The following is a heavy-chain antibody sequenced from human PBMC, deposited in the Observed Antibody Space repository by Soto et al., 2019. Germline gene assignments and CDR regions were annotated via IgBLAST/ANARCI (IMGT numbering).Heavy chain of an antibody. V-gene: IGHV1-18*04. CDR2: ISTYNGDT. Sequence: QVYLVQSGAEVKKPGASEKVSCKASGYTFTSYGFSWVRQAPGQGLEWMGWISTYNGDTNYAQKFQGRVTMTTDTSPNTGYMDLRSLGSDDTAVYYCARSHNYFDSWGQGTLVTVSS. CDR3: ARSHNYFDS. CDR1: GYTFTSYG. J-gene: IGHJ4*02.